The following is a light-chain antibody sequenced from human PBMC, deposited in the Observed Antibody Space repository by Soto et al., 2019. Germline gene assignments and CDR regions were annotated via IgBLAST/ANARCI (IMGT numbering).Light chain of an antibody. CDR1: QSVSSW. V-gene: IGKV1-5*01. Sequence: DIQMTQSPATLSVSVGDRVTITCRASQSVSSWLAWYQQKPGKAPKLLIYDASSRESGVPSRFSGSGSGTEFTLTISSLQPDDFATYYCQQYNSYSVTFGQGTRLEIK. CDR3: QQYNSYSVT. CDR2: DAS. J-gene: IGKJ5*01.